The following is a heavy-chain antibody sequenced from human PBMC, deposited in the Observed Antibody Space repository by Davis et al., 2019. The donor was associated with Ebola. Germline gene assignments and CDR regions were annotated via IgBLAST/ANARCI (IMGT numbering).Heavy chain of an antibody. D-gene: IGHD5-24*01. V-gene: IGHV4-30-2*01. CDR3: AATGMATITGGDY. CDR1: GVSISSGGYS. Sequence: SESLSLSCAVSGVSISSGGYSWSCIRQPPGKGLEWIGSIYHSGSTYYNPSLKSRVTISVDRSKNQFSLKLSSVTAADTAVYYCAATGMATITGGDYWGQGTLVTVSS. CDR2: IYHSGST. J-gene: IGHJ4*02.